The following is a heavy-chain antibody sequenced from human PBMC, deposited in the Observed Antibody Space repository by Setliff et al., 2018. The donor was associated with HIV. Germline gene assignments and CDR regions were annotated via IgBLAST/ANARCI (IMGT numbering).Heavy chain of an antibody. CDR3: ARGRHIEATIPLDH. V-gene: IGHV4-34*01. CDR1: GGSFSDYY. CDR2: INDRGNT. D-gene: IGHD5-12*01. J-gene: IGHJ4*02. Sequence: LSLTCTVSGGSFSDYYWTWIRQPLNEGLEWIGEINDRGNTNYMPSLRSRVTISVDTSKNQFSLKLTSVTAADSAIYYCARGRHIEATIPLDHWGQGTLVTVSS.